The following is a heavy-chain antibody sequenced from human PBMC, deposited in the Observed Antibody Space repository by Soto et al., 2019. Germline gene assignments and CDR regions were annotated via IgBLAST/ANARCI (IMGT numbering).Heavy chain of an antibody. V-gene: IGHV3-74*01. D-gene: IGHD6-13*01. CDR3: VRGGYMHACDI. Sequence: EVQLVESGGGLVQPGGSLRLYCAASGFTFSSYWMYWVRQAPGKGLEWVSHMNNDGSYTIYAESVKGRFTFSRDNAKNTLYLHMNSLRAEDTAVYYCVRGGYMHACDIWGQGTMVTVSS. CDR1: GFTFSSYW. J-gene: IGHJ3*02. CDR2: MNNDGSYT.